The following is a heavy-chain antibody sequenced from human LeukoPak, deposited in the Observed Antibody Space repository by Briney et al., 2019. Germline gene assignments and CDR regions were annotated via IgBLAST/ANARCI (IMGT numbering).Heavy chain of an antibody. Sequence: GGSLRLSCAASGFTFSSYSMNWVRQAPGKGLEWVAVISYDGSNKYYADSVKGRFTISRDNSKNTLYLQMNSLRAEDTAVYYCARDFWSGYGGYWGQGTLVTVSS. V-gene: IGHV3-30*03. D-gene: IGHD3-3*01. CDR3: ARDFWSGYGGY. CDR2: ISYDGSNK. CDR1: GFTFSSYS. J-gene: IGHJ4*02.